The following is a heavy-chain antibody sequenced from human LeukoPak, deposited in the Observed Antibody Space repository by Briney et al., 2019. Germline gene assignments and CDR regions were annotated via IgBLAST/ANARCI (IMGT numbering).Heavy chain of an antibody. J-gene: IGHJ4*02. CDR1: GGSVSYYY. CDR3: ARSPGYYFDH. CDR2: IYYSGST. Sequence: PSETLSLTCTVSGGSVSYYYWSWIRQPPGKGLEWIAYIYYSGSTNYNPSLRSRVTISVGTSKNQVSLKLSSVTAADTAVYYCARSPGYYFDHWGQGTLVTVSS. V-gene: IGHV4-59*02. D-gene: IGHD3-10*01.